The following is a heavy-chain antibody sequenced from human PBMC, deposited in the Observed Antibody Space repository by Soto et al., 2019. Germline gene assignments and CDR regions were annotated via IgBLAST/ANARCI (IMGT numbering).Heavy chain of an antibody. CDR2: INYSGST. Sequence: QVQLQQWGAGLLKPSETLSLTCAVYGGSFSGYYWSWIRQPPGKGLEWIGEINYSGSTNYNPSLKSRLTISADTSKKHFSLKLSSVTAADTAVYYCARSVAGNDYWGQGTLVTVSS. J-gene: IGHJ4*02. CDR1: GGSFSGYY. CDR3: ARSVAGNDY. V-gene: IGHV4-34*01. D-gene: IGHD6-19*01.